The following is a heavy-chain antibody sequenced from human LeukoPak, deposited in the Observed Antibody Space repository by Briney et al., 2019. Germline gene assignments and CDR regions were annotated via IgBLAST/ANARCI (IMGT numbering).Heavy chain of an antibody. CDR2: INPSGGST. J-gene: IGHJ3*02. Sequence: ASVKVSCKASGYTFTSYYMHWVRQAPGQGLEWMGIINPSGGSTSYAQKFQGRVTMTRDMSTSTVYMELSSLRSEDTAVYYCARDGPSDASDIWGQGTMVTVSS. CDR1: GYTFTSYY. CDR3: ARDGPSDASDI. V-gene: IGHV1-46*01.